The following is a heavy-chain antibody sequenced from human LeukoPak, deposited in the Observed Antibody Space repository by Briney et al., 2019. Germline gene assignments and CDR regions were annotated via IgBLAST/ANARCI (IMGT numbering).Heavy chain of an antibody. CDR2: IYHSGST. D-gene: IGHD1-26*01. J-gene: IGHJ4*02. CDR1: GYSISSSYY. CDR3: ARVSGSNYYYDY. Sequence: SETLSLTCAVSGYSISSSYYWGWIRQPPGKGLEWIGSIYHSGSTSYNPSLKSRVTISVDTSKKQFSLKLSSVTAADTAVYYCARVSGSNYYYDYWGQGTLVTVSS. V-gene: IGHV4-38-2*01.